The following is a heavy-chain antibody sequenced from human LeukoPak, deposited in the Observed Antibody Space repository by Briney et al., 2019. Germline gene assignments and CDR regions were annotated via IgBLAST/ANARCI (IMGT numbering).Heavy chain of an antibody. CDR2: VYNDGSTT. CDR3: ARESGSSQFFDY. D-gene: IGHD6-6*01. Sequence: GGSLRLSCAASGFTFSSHWMHWVRQAPGEGLVWVSRVYNDGSTTNYADSVKGRFTISRDNAKNTLYLQMNSLRAEDMAVYYCARESGSSQFFDYWGQGTLVTVSS. V-gene: IGHV3-74*01. J-gene: IGHJ4*02. CDR1: GFTFSSHW.